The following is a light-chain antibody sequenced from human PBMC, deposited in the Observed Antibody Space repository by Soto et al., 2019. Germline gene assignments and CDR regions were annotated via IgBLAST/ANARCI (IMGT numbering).Light chain of an antibody. CDR3: MQSIQVPS. CDR1: RSLLHTNGQTY. Sequence: VMTQTPLSLSVTPGQPASISCKSSRSLLHTNGQTYLYWYVHKAGQSPQLLIYELSNRFSGVPERFSGSGSGTDFTLKISRVEADYVGIYYCMQSIQVPSFGQGTKLEI. V-gene: IGKV2D-29*02. CDR2: ELS. J-gene: IGKJ2*01.